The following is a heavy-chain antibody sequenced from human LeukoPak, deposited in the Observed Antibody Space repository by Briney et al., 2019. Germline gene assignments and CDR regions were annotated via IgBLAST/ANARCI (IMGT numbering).Heavy chain of an antibody. D-gene: IGHD2-2*01. CDR3: ARGRRDTQYQVFDY. CDR2: IKEDGSEK. Sequence: PGGSLRLSCAASRFTFSSYAMSWVRQAPGKGLEWVANIKEDGSEKYYVDSVKGRFTISRDNAKNSLYLQMSSLRDEDTAVYYCARGRRDTQYQVFDYWGQGTLVTVSS. CDR1: RFTFSSYA. V-gene: IGHV3-7*01. J-gene: IGHJ4*02.